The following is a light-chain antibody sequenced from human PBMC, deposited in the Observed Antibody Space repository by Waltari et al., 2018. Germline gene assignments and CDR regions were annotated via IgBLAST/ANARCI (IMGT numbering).Light chain of an antibody. CDR2: AKD. V-gene: IGLV3-19*01. CDR1: SLRNYY. J-gene: IGLJ2*01. Sequence: SSELTQDPDVSVALGQTVRITCQGDSLRNYYASWYQQRPGQAPLLVIYAKDKRPSGIPDRFSGSSSGSIASLTSTGAQAEDEADYFCNSRDTSGNSVVFGGGTKLTVL. CDR3: NSRDTSGNSVV.